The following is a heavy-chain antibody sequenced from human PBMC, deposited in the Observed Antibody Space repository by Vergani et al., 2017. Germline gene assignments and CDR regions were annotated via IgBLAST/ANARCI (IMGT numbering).Heavy chain of an antibody. CDR2: INPSGGST. D-gene: IGHD3-9*01. CDR3: ARVDYDILRGMDV. V-gene: IGHV1-46*03. Sequence: QVQLVQSGAEVKKPGASVKVSCKASGYTFTSYYMHWVRQAPGQGLEWMGIINPSGGSTSYAQKFQGRVTMTRNTSTSTVYMELSSLRSEDTAVYYCARVDYDILRGMDVWGQGTTVTVSS. CDR1: GYTFTSYY. J-gene: IGHJ6*02.